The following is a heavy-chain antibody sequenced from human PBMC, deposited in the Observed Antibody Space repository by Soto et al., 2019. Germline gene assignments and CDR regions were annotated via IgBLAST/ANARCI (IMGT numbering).Heavy chain of an antibody. V-gene: IGHV5-10-1*01. D-gene: IGHD4-17*01. Sequence: RGESLKISCKGSGYSFTSYWISWVRQMPGKGLEWMGRIDPSDSYTNYSPSFQGHVTISADKSISTAYLQWSSLKASDTAMYYCARSNFFTTVTTTDSGMDVWGQGTTVTVSS. CDR1: GYSFTSYW. J-gene: IGHJ6*02. CDR3: ARSNFFTTVTTTDSGMDV. CDR2: IDPSDSYT.